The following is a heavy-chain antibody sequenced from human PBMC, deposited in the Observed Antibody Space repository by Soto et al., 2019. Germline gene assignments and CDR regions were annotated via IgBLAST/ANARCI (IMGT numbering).Heavy chain of an antibody. Sequence: ASETLSLTCAVSGDSISRGSYSWNWIRQSPGRGLEWIGYMYLGGNTYYNPSLKSRVTISVDRSKNQFSLKLTSVTAAETAVYYCARWGRGGYGMDVWGQGTTVTVSS. J-gene: IGHJ6*02. CDR2: MYLGGNT. CDR3: ARWGRGGYGMDV. V-gene: IGHV4-30-2*06. CDR1: GDSISRGSYS. D-gene: IGHD3-16*01.